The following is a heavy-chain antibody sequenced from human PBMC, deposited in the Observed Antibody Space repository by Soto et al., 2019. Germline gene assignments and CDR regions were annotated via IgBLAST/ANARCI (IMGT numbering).Heavy chain of an antibody. CDR3: ARDQGYYYGSGSYSVGY. CDR1: GGTFGSYA. V-gene: IGHV1-69*13. CDR2: IIPIFGTA. D-gene: IGHD3-10*01. Sequence: GASVKVSCKASGGTFGSYAISWVRQAPGQGLEWMGGIIPIFGTANYAQKFQGRVTITADESTSTAYMELSSLRSEDTAVYYCARDQGYYYGSGSYSVGYWGQGTLVTVSS. J-gene: IGHJ4*02.